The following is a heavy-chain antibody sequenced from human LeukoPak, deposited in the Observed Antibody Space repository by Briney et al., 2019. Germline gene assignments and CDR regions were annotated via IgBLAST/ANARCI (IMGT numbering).Heavy chain of an antibody. J-gene: IGHJ4*02. Sequence: SETLSLTCTVSGGSISSSSYYWGWIRQPPGKGLEWIGSIYYSGSTYYNPSLKSRVTISVDTSKNQFSLKLSSVTAADTAVYYCANIFGEVLYAPLVYWGQGTLVTVSS. CDR3: ANIFGEVLYAPLVY. CDR1: GGSISSSSYY. V-gene: IGHV4-39*07. D-gene: IGHD3-10*02. CDR2: IYYSGST.